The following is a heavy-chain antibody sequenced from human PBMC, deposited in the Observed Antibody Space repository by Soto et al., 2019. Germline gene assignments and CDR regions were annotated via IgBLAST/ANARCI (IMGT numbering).Heavy chain of an antibody. CDR1: GDSFNDYY. CDR3: ARESGGATATLDYYYFYMDV. Sequence: QVQLVQSGAEVKRPGASVTVSCRSSGDSFNDYYIHWVRQAPGQGLEWMGWINPNGGVTKYAQKCQGWVSMTSDTSIRTVYMQLSRLRSDDTAVYYCARESGGATATLDYYYFYMDVWGTGTMVTVSS. D-gene: IGHD5-12*01. J-gene: IGHJ6*03. V-gene: IGHV1-2*04. CDR2: INPNGGVT.